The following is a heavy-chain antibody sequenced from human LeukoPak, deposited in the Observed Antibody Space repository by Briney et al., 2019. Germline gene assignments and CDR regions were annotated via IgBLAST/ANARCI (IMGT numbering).Heavy chain of an antibody. CDR3: AREGLPSGATKIFDY. J-gene: IGHJ4*02. D-gene: IGHD2-15*01. CDR1: GFTFSSYS. V-gene: IGHV3-21*01. Sequence: GGSLRLSCAPSGFTFSSYSMHWVRQAPGKGLEWVSSISTTSSYIHYADSVKGRFTISRDNAKNSLYLQMNSLRAEDTAVYYCAREGLPSGATKIFDYWGQGTLSPSPQ. CDR2: ISTTSSYI.